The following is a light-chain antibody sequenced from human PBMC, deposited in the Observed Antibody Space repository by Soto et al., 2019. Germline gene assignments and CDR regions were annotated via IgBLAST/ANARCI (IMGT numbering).Light chain of an antibody. CDR2: GAS. CDR1: QSVSSSY. V-gene: IGKV3-20*01. CDR3: QQYGSSPYT. J-gene: IGKJ5*01. Sequence: EIVLTQSPGTLSLSPGERATLSCRASQSVSSSYLAWYQQKHGQXPRLLIYGASSRATGIPDRFSGSGSGTDLTITISRLEPEDFEVYYGQQYGSSPYTFGQGTRLEIK.